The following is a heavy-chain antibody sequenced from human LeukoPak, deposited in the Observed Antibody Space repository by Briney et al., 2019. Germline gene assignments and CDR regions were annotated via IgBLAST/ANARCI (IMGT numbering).Heavy chain of an antibody. CDR3: ARDGCGDRGLLCAFDI. D-gene: IGHD2-2*01. CDR1: GGSISSDFYY. CDR2: IYHNGST. J-gene: IGHJ3*02. Sequence: PSETLSLTCTVSGGSISSDFYYWSWIRQHTGKGLEWIGDIYHNGSTYYNPSLKSRAIISVDTSKNQFSLKLSSVTAADTAVYYCARDGCGDRGLLCAFDIWGQGTMVTVSS. V-gene: IGHV4-31*03.